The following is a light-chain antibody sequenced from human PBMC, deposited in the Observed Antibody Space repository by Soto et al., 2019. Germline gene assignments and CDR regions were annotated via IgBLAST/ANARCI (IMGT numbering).Light chain of an antibody. V-gene: IGKV3-11*01. CDR1: HSFRGL. CDR2: DAY. J-gene: IGKJ4*01. CDR3: QHCQPYGDSPPLT. Sequence: EIVLTHSPATLPLSPGERDALSCSASHSFRGLLGWYQQKPGQAPRLLIYDAYNRATGIPPRLSGSGSGTDFTLTISRLEPEDFAVYYCQHCQPYGDSPPLTFGGGTKVDIK.